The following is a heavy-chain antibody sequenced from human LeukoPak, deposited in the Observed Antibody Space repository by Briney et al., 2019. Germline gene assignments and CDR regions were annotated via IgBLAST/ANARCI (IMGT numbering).Heavy chain of an antibody. Sequence: ASVKVSCKASGYTFTGYYIQWVREAPGQGLEWMEWINPNSGGTNYAQKFQGRVTMTRDTSISTAYMELSRLRSEDTAVYYCARDSSRVRASAFDIWGQGTMVTVSS. CDR1: GYTFTGYY. V-gene: IGHV1-2*02. CDR3: ARDSSRVRASAFDI. D-gene: IGHD3-10*01. CDR2: INPNSGGT. J-gene: IGHJ3*02.